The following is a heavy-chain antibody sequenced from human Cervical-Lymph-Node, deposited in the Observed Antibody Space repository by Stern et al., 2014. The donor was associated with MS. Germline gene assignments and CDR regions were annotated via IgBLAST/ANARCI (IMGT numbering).Heavy chain of an antibody. J-gene: IGHJ2*01. CDR1: GFTFSSYG. V-gene: IGHV3-33*01. Sequence: QVQLVESGGGVVQPGRSLRLSCAASGFTFSSYGMHWVRQAPGKGLEWVAVIWYDGSNKYYADSVKGRFTISRDNSKNTLYLQMNSLRAEDTAVYYCARDGGRWLQLGWYFDLWGRGTLVTVSS. CDR2: IWYDGSNK. CDR3: ARDGGRWLQLGWYFDL. D-gene: IGHD5-24*01.